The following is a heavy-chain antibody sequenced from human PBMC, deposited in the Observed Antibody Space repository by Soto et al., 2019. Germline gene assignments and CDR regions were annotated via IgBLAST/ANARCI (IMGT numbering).Heavy chain of an antibody. J-gene: IGHJ4*02. CDR2: ISPYNGNT. Sequence: QVQLVQSGAEVKKPGASVKVACRASGYTFTSYGISWVRQAPGQGLEWMGWISPYNGNTNYPQKFQGRVTMTTDTPTSTAYMELRSLRPDDTAVYYCARGRGDTAISLFDYWGQGTLVTVSS. CDR3: ARGRGDTAISLFDY. D-gene: IGHD5-18*01. V-gene: IGHV1-18*01. CDR1: GYTFTSYG.